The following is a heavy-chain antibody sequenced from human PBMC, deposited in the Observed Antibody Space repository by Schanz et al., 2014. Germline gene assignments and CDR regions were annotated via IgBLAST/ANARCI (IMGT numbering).Heavy chain of an antibody. CDR2: IYSGGST. J-gene: IGHJ6*02. CDR1: GFTFSSYS. D-gene: IGHD6-6*01. CDR3: ARGYSSSMDV. Sequence: EVQLVESGGGLVKPGGSLRLSCAASGFTFSSYSLAWVRQAPGKGLEWVSVIYSGGSTYYADSVKGRFTISRDNSKNTLYLQMNSLRAEDTAVYYCARGYSSSMDVWGQGTTVTVSS. V-gene: IGHV3-66*01.